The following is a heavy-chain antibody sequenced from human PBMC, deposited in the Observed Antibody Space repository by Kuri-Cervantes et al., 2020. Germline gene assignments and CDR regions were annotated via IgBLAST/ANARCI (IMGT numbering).Heavy chain of an antibody. V-gene: IGHV3-23*01. CDR1: GFTFSTYA. D-gene: IGHD4-17*01. CDR2: VRVNGGDT. J-gene: IGHJ4*02. CDR3: AKAALNNDLGEVFDY. Sequence: GESLKISCAASGFTFSTYAMTWVRQAPGKGLEWVATVRVNGGDTKYADPVKGRLTISRDNSKNTLYLQMNSLRPEDTAVYYCAKAALNNDLGEVFDYWGQGTLVTVSS.